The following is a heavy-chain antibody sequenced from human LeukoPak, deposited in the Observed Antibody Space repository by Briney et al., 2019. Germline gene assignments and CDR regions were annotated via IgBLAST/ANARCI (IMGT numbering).Heavy chain of an antibody. V-gene: IGHV3-21*01. CDR3: ARDQRDDSGSYLRLDY. CDR2: ISSSSSYI. D-gene: IGHD1-26*01. Sequence: PGGSLRLSCAASGFTFSSYSMNWVRLAPGKGLEWVSSISSSSSYIYYADSVKGRFTISRDNAKNSLYLQMNSLRAEDTAVYYCARDQRDDSGSYLRLDYWGQGTLVTVSS. J-gene: IGHJ4*02. CDR1: GFTFSSYS.